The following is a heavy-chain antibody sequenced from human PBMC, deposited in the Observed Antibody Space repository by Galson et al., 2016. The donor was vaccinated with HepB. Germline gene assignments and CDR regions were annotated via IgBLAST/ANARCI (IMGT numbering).Heavy chain of an antibody. CDR2: ISGSGLKT. V-gene: IGHV3-23*01. CDR1: GFNFDTHA. J-gene: IGHJ4*02. D-gene: IGHD6-19*01. CDR3: AKFQMAVTGNVGYFDY. Sequence: SLRLSCAASGFNFDTHAMNWVRQAPGKGLEWVSAISGSGLKTDYADSVKGRFTIFRDNSKNTVSLQMSNLRVGDTAVYYCAKFQMAVTGNVGYFDYWGQGALVTVSS.